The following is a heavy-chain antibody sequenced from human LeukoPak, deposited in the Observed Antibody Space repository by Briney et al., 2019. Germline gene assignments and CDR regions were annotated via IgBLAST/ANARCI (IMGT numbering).Heavy chain of an antibody. CDR3: AKDSKLRSYYYYYGMDV. V-gene: IGHV3-30*18. D-gene: IGHD4-17*01. CDR2: IPYDGSNK. CDR1: GFTFSSYG. J-gene: IGHJ6*04. Sequence: GGSLRLSCAASGFTFSSYGMHWVRQAPGKGLEGVAVIPYDGSNKYYADSVKGRFTISRDNSKNTLYLQMNSLRAEDTAVYYCAKDSKLRSYYYYYGMDVWGKGTTVTVSS.